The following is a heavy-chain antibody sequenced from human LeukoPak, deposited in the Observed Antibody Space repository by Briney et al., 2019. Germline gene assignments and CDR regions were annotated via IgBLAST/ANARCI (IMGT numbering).Heavy chain of an antibody. CDR3: ARGLHYYYYGMDV. CDR1: GFTLSSFG. V-gene: IGHV3-30*02. D-gene: IGHD3-10*01. Sequence: GGSLRLSCAASGFTLSSFGMVWVRQAPGKGLEWVTLMWYDGRNKYYADSVKGRFTISRDNSKNTLYLQMNSLRAEDTAVYYCARGLHYYYYGMDVWGQGTTVTVSS. J-gene: IGHJ6*02. CDR2: MWYDGRNK.